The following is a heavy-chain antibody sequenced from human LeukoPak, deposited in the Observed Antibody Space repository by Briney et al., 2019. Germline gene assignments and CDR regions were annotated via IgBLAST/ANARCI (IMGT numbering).Heavy chain of an antibody. J-gene: IGHJ4*02. CDR3: ARRGYYTPAGDY. Sequence: SETLSLTYAVYGGSFSGYYWSWIRQPPGKGLEWIGEINHSGSTNYNPSLKSRVTISVDTSKNQFSLKLSSVTAADTAVYYCARRGYYTPAGDYWGQGTLVTVSS. CDR2: INHSGST. D-gene: IGHD3-3*01. V-gene: IGHV4-34*01. CDR1: GGSFSGYY.